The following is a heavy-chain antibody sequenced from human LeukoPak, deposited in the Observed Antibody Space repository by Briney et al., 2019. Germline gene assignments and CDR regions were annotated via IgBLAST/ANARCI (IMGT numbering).Heavy chain of an antibody. J-gene: IGHJ4*02. CDR3: ARGSHFVYYYDSSGYYYDY. D-gene: IGHD3-22*01. CDR1: GGSFSGYY. CDR2: INHSGST. V-gene: IGHV4-34*01. Sequence: PSETLSLTCAVYGGSFSGYYWSWIRQPPGKGLEWIGEINHSGSTNYKPSLKSRVTISVDTSKNQFSLKLSSVTAADTAVYYCARGSHFVYYYDSSGYYYDYWGQGTLVTVSS.